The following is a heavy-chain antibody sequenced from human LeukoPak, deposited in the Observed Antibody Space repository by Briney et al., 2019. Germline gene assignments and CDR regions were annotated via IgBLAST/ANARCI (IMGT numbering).Heavy chain of an antibody. CDR2: IYTSGST. V-gene: IGHV4-4*07. J-gene: IGHJ6*03. Sequence: PSETLSLTCTVSGGSISSYYWSWIRQPAGKGLEWIGRIYTSGSTNYNPSLKNRVTMSVDTSKNQFSLKLSSVTAADTAVYYCARGRILEDIVVVPAAIRRYYYYYMDVWGKGTTVTVSS. CDR3: ARGRILEDIVVVPAAIRRYYYYYMDV. D-gene: IGHD2-2*02. CDR1: GGSISSYY.